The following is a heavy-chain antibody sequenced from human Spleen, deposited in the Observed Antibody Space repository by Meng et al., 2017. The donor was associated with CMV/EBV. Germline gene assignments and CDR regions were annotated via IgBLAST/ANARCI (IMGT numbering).Heavy chain of an antibody. J-gene: IGHJ4*02. CDR1: GYTFTSYG. CDR2: ISAYNGNT. Sequence: ASVKVSCKASGYTFTSYGISWVRQAPGQGLEWMGWISAYNGNTNYAQKIQGRVTMTTDTSTSTAYMELRSLRSDDTAVYYCARVRKERWEPTQIDYWGQGTLVTVSS. CDR3: ARVRKERWEPTQIDY. D-gene: IGHD1-26*01. V-gene: IGHV1-18*01.